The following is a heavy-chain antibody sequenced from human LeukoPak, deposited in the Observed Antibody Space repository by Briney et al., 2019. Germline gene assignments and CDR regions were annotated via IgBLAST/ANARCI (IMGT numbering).Heavy chain of an antibody. D-gene: IGHD3-9*01. J-gene: IGHJ4*02. CDR1: GFTFSNSA. Sequence: GGSLRLSCAASGFTFSNSAMNWVRQVPGKGLEWVSSIDYDSSHIYYAASVRGRFTISRDNARNSVYLQMNSLRVEDTAVYYCARDPLRYLRVGHYDYWGQGALVAVSS. CDR3: ARDPLRYLRVGHYDY. V-gene: IGHV3-21*01. CDR2: IDYDSSHI.